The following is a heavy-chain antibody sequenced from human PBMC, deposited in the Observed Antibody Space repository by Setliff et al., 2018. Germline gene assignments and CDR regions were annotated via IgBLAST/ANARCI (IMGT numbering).Heavy chain of an antibody. Sequence: GASVKVSCKASGYMFKSHGINWMRQAPGQGFEWMGWISTYNGNTKSAQKFQGRFTMTTDTSTSTAYMELRSLRYDDTAVYYCLRLVRYCTKIACQATSGDEVWGLGTLVTVSS. J-gene: IGHJ4*02. CDR2: ISTYNGNT. CDR1: GYMFKSHG. CDR3: LRLVRYCTKIACQATSGDEV. D-gene: IGHD2-8*01. V-gene: IGHV1-18*04.